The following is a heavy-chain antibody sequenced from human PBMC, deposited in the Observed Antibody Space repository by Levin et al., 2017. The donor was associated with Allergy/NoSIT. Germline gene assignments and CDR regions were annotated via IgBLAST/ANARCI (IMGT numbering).Heavy chain of an antibody. J-gene: IGHJ4*02. CDR3: AKDSADIVATIFPPLFDY. D-gene: IGHD5-12*01. CDR2: ISYDGSNK. Sequence: GESLKISCAASEFTFSSYGMHWVRQAPGKGLEWVAVISYDGSNKYYADSVKGRFTISRDNSKNTLYLQMNSLRAEDTAVYYCAKDSADIVATIFPPLFDYWGQGTLVTVSS. V-gene: IGHV3-30*18. CDR1: EFTFSSYG.